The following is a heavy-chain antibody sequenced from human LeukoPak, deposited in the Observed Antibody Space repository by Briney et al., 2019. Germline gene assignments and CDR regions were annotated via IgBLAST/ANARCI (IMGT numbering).Heavy chain of an antibody. Sequence: PGGSLRLSCAASGFTFSSYAMSWVRQAPGKALEWVSAISGSGGSTYYADSVKGRFTISRDNSKNTLYLQMNSLRAEDTAVYYCAREVAGTVRGYYYYYMDVWGKGTTVTVSS. D-gene: IGHD6-19*01. V-gene: IGHV3-23*01. CDR3: AREVAGTVRGYYYYYMDV. CDR2: ISGSGGST. J-gene: IGHJ6*03. CDR1: GFTFSSYA.